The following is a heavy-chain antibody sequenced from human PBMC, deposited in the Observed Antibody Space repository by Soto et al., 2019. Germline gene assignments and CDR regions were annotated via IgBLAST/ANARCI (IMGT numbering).Heavy chain of an antibody. CDR2: VFHTGTT. CDR3: ARSAGWYAVHS. V-gene: IGHV4-4*02. Sequence: QVQLQESGPGLVKPSGNLSLTCAVSGDSVSSPYYWCWVRQPPGKGLEWIGEVFHTGTTSYNPSLRSRVTISMDKSNNQFSLDLSSVTAADTAVYYCARSAGWYAVHSWGPGTLVIVSS. J-gene: IGHJ4*02. D-gene: IGHD6-19*01. CDR1: GDSVSSPYY.